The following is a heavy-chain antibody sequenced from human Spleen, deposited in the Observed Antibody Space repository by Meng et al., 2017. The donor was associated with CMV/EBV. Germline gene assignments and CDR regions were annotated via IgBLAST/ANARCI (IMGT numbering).Heavy chain of an antibody. CDR3: ARAYSSGWNDAFDI. CDR1: GFTFSSYA. Sequence: GGSLRLSCAASGFTFSSYAMHWVRQAPGKGLEWVAVISYDGSNKYYADSVKGRFTISRDNSKNTLYLQMSSLRAEDTAVYYCARAYSSGWNDAFDIWGQGTMVTVSS. J-gene: IGHJ3*02. D-gene: IGHD6-19*01. CDR2: ISYDGSNK. V-gene: IGHV3-30-3*01.